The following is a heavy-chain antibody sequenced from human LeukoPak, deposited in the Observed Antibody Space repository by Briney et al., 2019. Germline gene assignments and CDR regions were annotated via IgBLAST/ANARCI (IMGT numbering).Heavy chain of an antibody. CDR1: GFTLSRYW. D-gene: IGHD6-13*01. V-gene: IGHV3-7*05. CDR2: IKQDGSQK. CDR3: AKALYTSSWFDFDS. J-gene: IGHJ4*02. Sequence: GGSLRLSCAASGFTLSRYWMSWVRQAPGKGLEWVANIKQDGSQKYYVDSVKGRFTISRDNAKNSLYLQMNSLRAEDTAVYYCAKALYTSSWFDFDSWGQGTLVTVSS.